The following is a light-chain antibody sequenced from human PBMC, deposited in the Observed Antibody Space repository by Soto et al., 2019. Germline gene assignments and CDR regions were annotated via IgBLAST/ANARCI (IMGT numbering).Light chain of an antibody. CDR3: QQYNNWPLT. J-gene: IGKJ4*01. CDR1: QSISSN. Sequence: ETVMTQSPATLSVSPGERATLSCRASQSISSNLAWFQQKPGQAPRLLIYDASTMATGFPARFSGSGSGTEFTLTISSLQSEDFAVYYCQQYNNWPLTFGGGTRWIS. V-gene: IGKV3-15*01. CDR2: DAS.